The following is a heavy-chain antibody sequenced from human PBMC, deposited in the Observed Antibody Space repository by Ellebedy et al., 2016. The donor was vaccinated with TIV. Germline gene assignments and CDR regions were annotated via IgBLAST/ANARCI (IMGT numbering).Heavy chain of an antibody. CDR2: INQDGSEK. J-gene: IGHJ6*02. V-gene: IGHV3-7*02. D-gene: IGHD2/OR15-2a*01. Sequence: GGSLRLSCAASGFSFSTLWMSWVRQAPGKGLEWVANINQDGSEKNYVDSVKGRFTMSRDNAKNSLYLQMNSVRAEDTAVYYCARFYASYGMDVWGQGTTVTVSS. CDR3: ARFYASYGMDV. CDR1: GFSFSTLW.